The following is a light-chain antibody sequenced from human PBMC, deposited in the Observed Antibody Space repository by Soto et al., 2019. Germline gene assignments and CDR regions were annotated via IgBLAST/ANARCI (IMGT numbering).Light chain of an antibody. Sequence: QSVLTQPASVSGSPGQSITISCTGTSSDVGGYKYVSWYQQHPGKAPKLMIYEVSNRPSGVSNRFSGSKSGNTASLTISRLQAEDEADYYCSSYTSSSTQVFGTGTKLTVL. CDR3: SSYTSSSTQV. J-gene: IGLJ1*01. V-gene: IGLV2-14*01. CDR2: EVS. CDR1: SSDVGGYKY.